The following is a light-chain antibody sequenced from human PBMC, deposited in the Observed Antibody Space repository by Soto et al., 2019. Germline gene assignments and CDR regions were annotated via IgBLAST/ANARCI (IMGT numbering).Light chain of an antibody. V-gene: IGLV2-23*01. CDR1: SSDVGSYNL. Sequence: SALTQPASVSGSPGQQITISCTGTSSDVGSYNLVSWYQQHPGKAPKLMIYEGSKRPSGVSNRFSGSKSGNTASLTISGLQAEDEADYYCCSYVGSSTYVFGTGTKVTVL. CDR2: EGS. J-gene: IGLJ1*01. CDR3: CSYVGSSTYV.